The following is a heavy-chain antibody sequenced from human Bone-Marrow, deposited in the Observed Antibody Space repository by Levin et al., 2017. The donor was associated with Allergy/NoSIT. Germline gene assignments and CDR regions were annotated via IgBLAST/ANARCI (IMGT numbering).Heavy chain of an antibody. CDR1: RFAFSSSW. D-gene: IGHD2-2*01. V-gene: IGHV3-7*01. CDR2: INQDGSDT. Sequence: GESLKISCAASRFAFSSSWMNWVRQTPGKGLEWVASINQDGSDTDYVDSVKGRFTISRDNANNSLYLQMNSLRDEDTAVYYCATGCISTSCFSLYFRHWGQGAMVSVSS. CDR3: ATGCISTSCFSLYFRH. J-gene: IGHJ1*01.